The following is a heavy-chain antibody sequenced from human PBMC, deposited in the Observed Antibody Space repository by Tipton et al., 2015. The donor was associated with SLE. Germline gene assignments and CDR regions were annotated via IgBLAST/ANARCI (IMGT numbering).Heavy chain of an antibody. CDR1: GGSISNYY. D-gene: IGHD2-2*01. J-gene: IGHJ4*02. V-gene: IGHV4-59*12. CDR3: ARFPTYHFDL. CDR2: IYHSGST. Sequence: TLSLTCTVSGGSISNYYWSWIRQPPGKGLEWIGYIYHSGSTNYNPSLKSRVTISVDTSKNQFSLNLSSVTAADTAVYYCARFPTYHFDLWGQGTLVTVSS.